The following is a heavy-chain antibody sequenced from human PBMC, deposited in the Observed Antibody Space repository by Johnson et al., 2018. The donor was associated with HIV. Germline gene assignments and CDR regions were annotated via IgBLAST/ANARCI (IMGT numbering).Heavy chain of an antibody. J-gene: IGHJ3*02. D-gene: IGHD6-19*01. V-gene: IGHV3-33*03. Sequence: QVQLVESGGGLVKPGGSLRLSCAVSGVIFSDYYMSWIRQAPGKGLEWVAVIWYDGSNKYYADSVKGRFTISRDNAKNSLYLQMNSLRAEDTALYYCAKDKASATPYLSSGWYGGAFDIWGQGTMVTVSS. CDR1: GVIFSDYY. CDR2: IWYDGSNK. CDR3: AKDKASATPYLSSGWYGGAFDI.